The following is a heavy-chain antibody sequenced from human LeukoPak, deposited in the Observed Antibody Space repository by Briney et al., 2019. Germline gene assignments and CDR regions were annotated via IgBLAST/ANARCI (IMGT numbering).Heavy chain of an antibody. Sequence: SETLSLTCTVSGGSISSYYWSWIRQPLGKGLEWIGYIYYSGSTNYNPSLKSRVTISVDTSKNQFSLKLSSVTAADTAVYYCASQKRYCSGGSCYSGYFDYWGQRTLVTVSS. D-gene: IGHD2-15*01. CDR1: GGSISSYY. CDR3: ASQKRYCSGGSCYSGYFDY. CDR2: IYYSGST. V-gene: IGHV4-59*08. J-gene: IGHJ4*02.